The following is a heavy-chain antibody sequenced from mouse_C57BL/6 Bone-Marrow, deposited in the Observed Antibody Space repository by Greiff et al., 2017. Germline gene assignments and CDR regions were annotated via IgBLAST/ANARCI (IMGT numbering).Heavy chain of an antibody. J-gene: IGHJ2*01. CDR2: IDPSDSYT. CDR1: GYTFTSYW. Sequence: VQLQQPGAELVRPGTSVKLSCKASGYTFTSYWMHWVKQRPGQGLEWIGVIDPSDSYTNYNQKFKGKATLTVDTSSSTAYMQLSSLTSEDSAVYYCAKDLLWLRRDYWGQGTTLTVSS. CDR3: AKDLLWLRRDY. D-gene: IGHD2-2*01. V-gene: IGHV1-59*01.